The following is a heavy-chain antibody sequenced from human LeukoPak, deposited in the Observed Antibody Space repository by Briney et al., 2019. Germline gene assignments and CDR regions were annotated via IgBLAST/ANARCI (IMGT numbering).Heavy chain of an antibody. V-gene: IGHV4-4*07. CDR2: IYTSGST. CDR1: GVSMSSYS. CDR3: ARDDGYSYGYSY. J-gene: IGHJ4*02. Sequence: PSETLSLTCSVSGVSMSSYSWSWIRQPAGKGLEWIGHIYTSGSTNYNPYLKSRVTISVDTSKNQFSLKLSSVTAADTAVYYCARDDGYSYGYSYWGQGTLVTVSS. D-gene: IGHD5-18*01.